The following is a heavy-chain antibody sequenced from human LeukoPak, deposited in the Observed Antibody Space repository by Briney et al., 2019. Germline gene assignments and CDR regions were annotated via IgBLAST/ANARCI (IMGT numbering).Heavy chain of an antibody. CDR3: ARQGEIQQGSGSYYFDW. CDR2: ASGYYGGDS. V-gene: IGHV4-39*01. D-gene: IGHD3-10*01. CDR1: GASITSRDFY. J-gene: IGHJ4*02. Sequence: PSETLSLTCTVSGASITSRDFYWGWFRQPPGKGVEWIGSASGYYGGDSFYNTSLESRVTISIHTSKNQFSLSLSSVTAADTAVYYCARQGEIQQGSGSYYFDWWGQGTLVIVNS.